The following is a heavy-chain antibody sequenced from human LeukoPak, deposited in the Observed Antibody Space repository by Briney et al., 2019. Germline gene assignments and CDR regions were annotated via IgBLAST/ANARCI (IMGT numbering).Heavy chain of an antibody. CDR3: VRDVCTSGCHEEWHNWFDP. D-gene: IGHD2-2*01. Sequence: GGSLRLSCAASGFTFIDYWMHWVRQVPGKGLVWVSRVDLGGRRIIEKKAVKGRFTSSRDHAKHTLYLQMNSHRAQDTAIYYCVRDVCTSGCHEEWHNWFDPWGQGTLVTVSS. J-gene: IGHJ5*02. CDR1: GFTFIDYW. V-gene: IGHV3-74*01. CDR2: VDLGGRRI.